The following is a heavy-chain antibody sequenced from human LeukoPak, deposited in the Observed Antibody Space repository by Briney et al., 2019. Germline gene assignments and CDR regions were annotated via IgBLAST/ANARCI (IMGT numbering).Heavy chain of an antibody. D-gene: IGHD6-6*01. CDR3: ARGGSSSSGNFDY. Sequence: PGGSLRLSCAASGFTFSSYWMNWVRQAPGKGLEWVANIKEGGSEKYYVDSVKGRFTISRDNAKNSLYLQMNSLRAEDTAVYYCARGGSSSSGNFDYWGQGTLVAVSS. J-gene: IGHJ4*02. CDR1: GFTFSSYW. CDR2: IKEGGSEK. V-gene: IGHV3-7*02.